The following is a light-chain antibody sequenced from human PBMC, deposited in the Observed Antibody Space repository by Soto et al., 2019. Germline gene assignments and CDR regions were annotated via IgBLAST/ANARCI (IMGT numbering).Light chain of an antibody. J-gene: IGLJ2*01. V-gene: IGLV2-8*01. Sequence: QSALTQPPSASGSPGQSVTISCTGTSSDVGGYDLVSWYQQHPGKAPKLILYEVAKRPSGVPARFSGSKSGNTASLTVSGLQADDESDYYCSSLAGNNNLFGGGTKLTVL. CDR1: SSDVGGYDL. CDR2: EVA. CDR3: SSLAGNNNL.